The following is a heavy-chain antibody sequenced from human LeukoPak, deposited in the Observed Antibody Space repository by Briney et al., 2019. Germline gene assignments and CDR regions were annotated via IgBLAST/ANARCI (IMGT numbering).Heavy chain of an antibody. J-gene: IGHJ4*02. CDR3: AKDQGSGLGSYSWGYFDY. D-gene: IGHD3-10*01. CDR2: ISASAGSA. Sequence: GGSLRLSCAASGFIFSNYAMSWVRQAPGKGLEWVSGISASAGSAVYADSVKGRFTISRDNSKNMMYLQMNSLRAEDSAVYYCAKDQGSGLGSYSWGYFDYWGQGTLVTVSS. CDR1: GFIFSNYA. V-gene: IGHV3-23*01.